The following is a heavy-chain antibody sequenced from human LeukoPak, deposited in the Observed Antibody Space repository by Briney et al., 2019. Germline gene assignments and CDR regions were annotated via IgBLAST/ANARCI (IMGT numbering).Heavy chain of an antibody. Sequence: GASVTVSCKASGYTFTSYGISWVRQAPGQGLEWMGWISAYNGNTNYAQKLQGRVTMTTDTSTSTAYMDLRSLRSDDTAVYYCARDLGEGATETNLYYYYGMDVWGQGTTVTVSS. J-gene: IGHJ6*02. CDR1: GYTFTSYG. V-gene: IGHV1-18*01. D-gene: IGHD4-11*01. CDR3: ARDLGEGATETNLYYYYGMDV. CDR2: ISAYNGNT.